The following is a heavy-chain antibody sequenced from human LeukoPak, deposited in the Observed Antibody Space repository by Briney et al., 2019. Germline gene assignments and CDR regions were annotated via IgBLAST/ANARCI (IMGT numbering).Heavy chain of an antibody. CDR2: INHSGST. D-gene: IGHD6-13*01. J-gene: IGHJ5*02. V-gene: IGHV4-34*01. CDR1: GGSFSGYY. Sequence: PSETLSLTCAVYGGSFSGYYWSWIRQPPGKGLEWIGEINHSGSTNYNPSLKSRVTMSVDTSKNQFSLKLSSVTAADTAVYYCARDRMAAAGYRNWFDPWGQGTLVTVSS. CDR3: ARDRMAAAGYRNWFDP.